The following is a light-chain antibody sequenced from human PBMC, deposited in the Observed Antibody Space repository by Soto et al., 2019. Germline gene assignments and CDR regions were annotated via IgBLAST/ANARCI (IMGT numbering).Light chain of an antibody. CDR3: QQSYSSPPWT. J-gene: IGKJ1*01. V-gene: IGKV1-39*01. CDR1: QSISTY. Sequence: DIQMTQSPSSLSASVGDRVTITCRASQSISTYLIWYQQKPGTAPRLLIYRASSVKSGVPPRFSGSGSGRDFTLTISSLRPEDIATYFCQQSYSSPPWTFGQGTKVDIK. CDR2: RAS.